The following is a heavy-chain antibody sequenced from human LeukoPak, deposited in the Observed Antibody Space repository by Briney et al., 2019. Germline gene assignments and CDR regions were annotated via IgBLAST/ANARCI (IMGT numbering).Heavy chain of an antibody. CDR3: ARVGYSYDFDY. J-gene: IGHJ4*02. CDR2: INHSGST. D-gene: IGHD5-18*01. Sequence: PSETLSLTCAVYGGSFSGYYWSWIRQPPGKGLEWIGEINHSGSTNYNPSLKSRVTISVDTSKNQFSLKLSSVTAADTAVYYCARVGYSYDFDYWGQGNLVTVSS. V-gene: IGHV4-34*01. CDR1: GGSFSGYY.